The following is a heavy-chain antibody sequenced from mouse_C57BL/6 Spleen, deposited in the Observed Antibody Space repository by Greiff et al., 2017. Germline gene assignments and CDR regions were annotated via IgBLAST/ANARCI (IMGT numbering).Heavy chain of an antibody. CDR3: AREVFFIATVVGHWYFDV. Sequence: QVQLQQPGAELVKPGASVKLSCKASGYTFTSYWMHWVKQRPGRGLEWIGRIDPNSGGTKYNEKFKSKATLTVDKSSSTAYMGLSSLTSEDSAVYYCAREVFFIATVVGHWYFDVWGTGTTVTVSS. CDR1: GYTFTSYW. D-gene: IGHD1-1*01. J-gene: IGHJ1*03. CDR2: IDPNSGGT. V-gene: IGHV1-72*01.